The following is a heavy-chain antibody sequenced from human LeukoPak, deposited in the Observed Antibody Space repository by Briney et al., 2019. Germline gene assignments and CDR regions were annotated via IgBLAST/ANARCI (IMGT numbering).Heavy chain of an antibody. CDR2: ISYDGSNK. J-gene: IGHJ3*01. V-gene: IGHV3-30-3*01. CDR3: ARDQSSEDAFDL. Sequence: GRSLRLSCAASGFTFSSYAMHWVRQAPGKGLEWVAVISYDGSNKYYADSVKGRFTISRDNSKNTLYLQMNSLRAEDTAVYYCARDQSSEDAFDLWGQGTMVTVSS. D-gene: IGHD6-19*01. CDR1: GFTFSSYA.